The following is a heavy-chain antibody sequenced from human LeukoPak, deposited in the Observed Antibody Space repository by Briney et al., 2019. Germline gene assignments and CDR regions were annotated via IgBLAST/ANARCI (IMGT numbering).Heavy chain of an antibody. CDR1: GYTFTTYY. J-gene: IGHJ4*02. D-gene: IGHD2-2*01. V-gene: IGHV1-46*01. CDR3: ARGFLPAAFDY. CDR2: INPSGGST. Sequence: ASVKVSCTASGYTFTTYYMHCVRQAPGQGLEWMGIINPSGGSTSYAQKFPGRVTMTRDMSTSTVYMELSSLRSEDTAVYYCARGFLPAAFDYWGQGTLVTVSS.